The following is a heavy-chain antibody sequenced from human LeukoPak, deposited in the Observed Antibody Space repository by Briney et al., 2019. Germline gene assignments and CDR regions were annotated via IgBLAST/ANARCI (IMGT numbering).Heavy chain of an antibody. V-gene: IGHV1-18*04. D-gene: IGHD1-14*01. Sequence: SVMVSCKASGDTFTSYGISGVRQAPGEGGEGRGWISAYNGNTNYAQKLQGRVTMTTDTSTSTAHMAPRSLRSDDTAVYYCASGSMNHHHYWGQGTLVTVSS. J-gene: IGHJ4*02. CDR3: ASGSMNHHHY. CDR1: GDTFTSYG. CDR2: ISAYNGNT.